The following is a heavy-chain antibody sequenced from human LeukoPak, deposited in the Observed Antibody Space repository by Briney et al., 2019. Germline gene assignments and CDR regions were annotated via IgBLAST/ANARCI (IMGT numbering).Heavy chain of an antibody. J-gene: IGHJ4*02. D-gene: IGHD1-26*01. CDR2: IYHSGST. Sequence: SGTLSLTCAVSGGSISSSNWWSWVRQPPGKGLEWIGEIYHSGSTNYNPSLKSRVTISVDTSKNQFSLKLSSVTAADTAVYFCARDNVVDATSGIDYWGQGTLVTVSS. V-gene: IGHV4-4*02. CDR1: GGSISSSNW. CDR3: ARDNVVDATSGIDY.